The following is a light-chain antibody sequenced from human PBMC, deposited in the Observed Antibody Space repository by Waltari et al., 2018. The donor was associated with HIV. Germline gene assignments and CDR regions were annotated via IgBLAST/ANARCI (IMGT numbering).Light chain of an antibody. Sequence: DIQMTQFPSSLSAFVGDRATITCRASQNIVTYLTWYQQKPGKAPNLLIYAGFSLQSGVPSRFSGHRSGTDFTLTISSLQPEDFATYYCQQSYSVPNTFGQGTKVDIK. CDR3: QQSYSVPNT. J-gene: IGKJ2*01. CDR2: AGF. V-gene: IGKV1-39*01. CDR1: QNIVTY.